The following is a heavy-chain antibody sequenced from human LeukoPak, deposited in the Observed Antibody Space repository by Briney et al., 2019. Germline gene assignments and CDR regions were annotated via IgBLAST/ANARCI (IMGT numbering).Heavy chain of an antibody. CDR3: VREGYGGVSDAFDI. J-gene: IGHJ3*02. Sequence: GGSLRPFCAPSGFTFSSYWMRWVRQAPGRGREWVANIKQDGSEKYYVDSVRGRFTISRDNAKNSLYLQMNSLRAEDTAVYYCVREGYGGVSDAFDIWGQGTMVTVSS. D-gene: IGHD4-23*01. CDR2: IKQDGSEK. CDR1: GFTFSSYW. V-gene: IGHV3-7*01.